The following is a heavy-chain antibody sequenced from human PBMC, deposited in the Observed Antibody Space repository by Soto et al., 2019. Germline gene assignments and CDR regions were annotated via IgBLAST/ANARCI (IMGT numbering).Heavy chain of an antibody. Sequence: QLQLQESGPGLVKPSETLSLTCTVSGGSISSSSYYWGWIRQPPGKGLEWIGSIYYSGSTYYNPSLKSRDTFSVDTAKNQFSLQLSSVTAADTAVYYCASRGIFGVVTPPGFGYWGQGTLVTVSS. D-gene: IGHD3-3*02. V-gene: IGHV4-39*01. CDR1: GGSISSSSYY. J-gene: IGHJ4*02. CDR3: ASRGIFGVVTPPGFGY. CDR2: IYYSGST.